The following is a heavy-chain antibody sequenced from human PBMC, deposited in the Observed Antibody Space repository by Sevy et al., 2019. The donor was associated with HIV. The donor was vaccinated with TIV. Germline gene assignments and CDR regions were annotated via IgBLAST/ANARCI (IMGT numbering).Heavy chain of an antibody. V-gene: IGHV3-23*01. CDR2: ISGSGGST. CDR3: AKDSFRLNAFDI. CDR1: GFTFSSYA. J-gene: IGHJ3*02. Sequence: GGSLRLSCAASGFTFSSYAMSWVRQAPGKGLEWVSAISGSGGSTYYADSVKDRFTISRDNSKNTLYLQMNSLRAEDTAVYYCAKDSFRLNAFDIWGQGTMVTVSS.